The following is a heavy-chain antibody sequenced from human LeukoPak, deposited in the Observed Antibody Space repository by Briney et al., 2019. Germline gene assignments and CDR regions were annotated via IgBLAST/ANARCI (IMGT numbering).Heavy chain of an antibody. V-gene: IGHV3-21*01. J-gene: IGHJ3*02. Sequence: GGSLRLSCAVSGFTFSSYSMNWVRQAPGKGLEWVSSISGSSSYIYYADSVKGRFTISRHNAKNSLYLQMNSLRAEDTAVYYCARDLSSRGYTYGTPAFTFDIWGQGTMVTVSS. CDR1: GFTFSSYS. D-gene: IGHD5-18*01. CDR3: ARDLSSRGYTYGTPAFTFDI. CDR2: ISGSSSYI.